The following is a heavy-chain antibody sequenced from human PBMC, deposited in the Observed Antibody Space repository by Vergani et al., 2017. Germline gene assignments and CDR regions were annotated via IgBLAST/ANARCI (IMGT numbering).Heavy chain of an antibody. V-gene: IGHV4-4*09. J-gene: IGHJ4*02. D-gene: IGHD3-22*01. CDR1: GGSISSYY. CDR3: ARLNYYDSSGYYYFRLTYFDY. Sequence: QVQLQESGPGLVKPSETLSLTCTVSGGSISSYYWSWIRQPPGKGLEWIGYIYTSGSTNYNPSLKSRVTISVDTSKNQFSLKLSSVTAADTAVYYCARLNYYDSSGYYYFRLTYFDYWGQGTLVTVSS. CDR2: IYTSGST.